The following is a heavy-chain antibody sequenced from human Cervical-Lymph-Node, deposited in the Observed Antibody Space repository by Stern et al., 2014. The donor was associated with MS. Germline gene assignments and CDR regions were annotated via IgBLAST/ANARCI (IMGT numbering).Heavy chain of an antibody. CDR2: SHYSGKT. Sequence: QVQLQESGPGLVKPSETLSLTCTVSGGSVSSSSFYWSWIRQPPGKGLEWVGYSHYSGKTKPNPSLKSRVTISIDTSKNHFSLNLTSLTAADTAIYYCARDGLDGMDVWGQGTTVTVSS. CDR1: GGSVSSSSFY. CDR3: ARDGLDGMDV. J-gene: IGHJ6*02. V-gene: IGHV4-61*03. D-gene: IGHD3/OR15-3a*01.